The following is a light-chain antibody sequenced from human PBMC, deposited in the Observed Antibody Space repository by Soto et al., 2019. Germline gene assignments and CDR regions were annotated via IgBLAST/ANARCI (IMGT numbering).Light chain of an antibody. CDR2: EGS. CDR1: SSAVGNYNL. CDR3: CSYAGTSTFVV. Sequence: QSALTQPASVSGSPGQSITISCTGTSSAVGNYNLVSWYQQHPGKVPKLVIYEGSKRPSGVSNRFSGSKSGSTASLTISGLQAEDEADYFCCSYAGTSTFVVFGGGTKLTVL. J-gene: IGLJ2*01. V-gene: IGLV2-23*03.